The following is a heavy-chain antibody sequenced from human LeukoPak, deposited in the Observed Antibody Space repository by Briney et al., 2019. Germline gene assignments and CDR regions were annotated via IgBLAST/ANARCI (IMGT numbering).Heavy chain of an antibody. CDR2: ISGSGSST. Sequence: GGSLRLSCAASGFTFSSYAMSWVRQAPGRGLEWFSAISGSGSSTHYGDSVKGRFTISRDNSRNTLYLQLNRLRAEDTTVYYCAKLLRGVIVPYFDYWGQGTLVTVSS. V-gene: IGHV3-23*01. J-gene: IGHJ4*02. CDR1: GFTFSSYA. D-gene: IGHD3-10*01. CDR3: AKLLRGVIVPYFDY.